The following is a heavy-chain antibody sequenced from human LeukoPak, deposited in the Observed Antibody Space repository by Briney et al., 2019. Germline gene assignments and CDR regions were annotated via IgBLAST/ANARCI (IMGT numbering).Heavy chain of an antibody. CDR1: GGTFSSYA. D-gene: IGHD6-19*01. CDR3: ARRDEYSSGWNDY. Sequence: RASVKVSCKASGGTFSSYAISWVRQAPGQGLEWMGRIIPIFGTANYAQKFQGRVTITTDESTSTAYMELSSLRSEDTAVYYCARRDEYSSGWNDYWGQGTLVTVSS. V-gene: IGHV1-69*05. J-gene: IGHJ4*02. CDR2: IIPIFGTA.